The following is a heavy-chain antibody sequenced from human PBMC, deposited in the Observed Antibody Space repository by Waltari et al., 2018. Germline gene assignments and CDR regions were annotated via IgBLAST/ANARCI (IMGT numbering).Heavy chain of an antibody. J-gene: IGHJ4*02. V-gene: IGHV3-43*01. CDR2: ISWDGDLT. CDR3: VKDIGGSDS. Sequence: EVHLVESGGAVVQPGGVLRLSCEASGFIFDDFTMHWVRQPPGKGLEWVSLISWDGDLTYYGDSVKGRFTISRDNSKDSLYLQMNSLRSEDTALYYCVKDIGGSDSWGQGTPVTVSS. CDR1: GFIFDDFT.